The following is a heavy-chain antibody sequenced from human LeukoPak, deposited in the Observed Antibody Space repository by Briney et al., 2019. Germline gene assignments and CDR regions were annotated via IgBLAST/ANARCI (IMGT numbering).Heavy chain of an antibody. CDR3: ALIAAASFDY. CDR1: GGSISSYY. Sequence: PSETLSLTCTVSGGSISSYYWSWIRQPPGKGLEWIGYIYYSGSTNYNPSLKSRVTISVDTSKNQFSLKLSSVTAADTAVYYCALIAAASFDYWGQGTLVTVSS. J-gene: IGHJ4*02. CDR2: IYYSGST. V-gene: IGHV4-59*01. D-gene: IGHD6-13*01.